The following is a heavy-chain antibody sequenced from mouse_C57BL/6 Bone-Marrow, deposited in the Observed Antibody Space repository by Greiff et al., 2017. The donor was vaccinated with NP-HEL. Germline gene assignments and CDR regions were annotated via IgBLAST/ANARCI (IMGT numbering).Heavy chain of an antibody. CDR2: IDPSDSYT. V-gene: IGHV1-50*01. CDR3: ARNAYEGRGYEFAY. Sequence: QVQLQQPGAELVKPGASVKLSCKASGYTFTTYWMHWVKQRPGQGLEWIGDIDPSDSYTNYNQKFKGKATLTVDTSSSTAYMQLSSLTSEDSAVYYCARNAYEGRGYEFAYWGQGTRVTVSA. CDR1: GYTFTTYW. D-gene: IGHD2-2*01. J-gene: IGHJ3*01.